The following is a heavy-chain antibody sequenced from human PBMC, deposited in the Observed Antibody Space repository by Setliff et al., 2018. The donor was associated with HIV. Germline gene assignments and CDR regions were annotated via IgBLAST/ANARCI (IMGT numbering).Heavy chain of an antibody. CDR2: ISYSGNA. Sequence: SETLSLTCNVSGGSISSGIQYWGWVRQSPGKGLEWIGTISYSGNAYYNPSLKRRVTISVDTSKNQFSLNLRSMTAADTAVYFCARVALSVTRSTRRAFDIWGQGTMVTVSS. CDR3: ARVALSVTRSTRRAFDI. CDR1: GGSISSGIQY. D-gene: IGHD3-10*01. J-gene: IGHJ3*02. V-gene: IGHV4-39*07.